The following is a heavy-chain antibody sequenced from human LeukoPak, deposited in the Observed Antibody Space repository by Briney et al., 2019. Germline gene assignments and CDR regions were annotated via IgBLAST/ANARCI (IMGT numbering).Heavy chain of an antibody. CDR3: ARAGSYYYMDV. V-gene: IGHV1-18*01. CDR1: GYTFTSSG. CDR2: IDAYNGNT. J-gene: IGHJ6*03. D-gene: IGHD1-1*01. Sequence: EASVMVSCKASGYTFTSSGISWVRQAPGQGLEWMGWIDAYNGNTNYAQKLQGRVTMTTDTSTTTAYMELRSLRLDDTAVYYCARAGSYYYMDVWGKGTTVTVSS.